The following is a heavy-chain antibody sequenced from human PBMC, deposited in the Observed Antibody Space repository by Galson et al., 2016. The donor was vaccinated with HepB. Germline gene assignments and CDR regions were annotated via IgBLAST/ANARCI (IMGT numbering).Heavy chain of an antibody. CDR2: IHNDGETT. D-gene: IGHD5-18*01. J-gene: IGHJ4*02. CDR3: AKQRGGAMGNYCFDY. CDR1: A. Sequence: AMSWVRQAPGKGLQWISLIHNDGETTYYADSVKGRFTVSRDNSKNTLYLQMNSLRAEDTAVYYCAKQRGGAMGNYCFDYWGQGTLVTVSS. V-gene: IGHV3-23*01.